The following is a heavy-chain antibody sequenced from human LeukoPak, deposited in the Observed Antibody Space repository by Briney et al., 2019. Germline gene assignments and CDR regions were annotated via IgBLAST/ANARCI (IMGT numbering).Heavy chain of an antibody. Sequence: PGESLKISCKGSGYSFTNYWIGWVRQMPGKGLEWMGIIYPGDSETRYSPSFQGQVTISADKSISTAYLQWSSLKASDTAMYYCVRALGYCSSGSCYYYDYWGQGTLVTVSS. CDR2: IYPGDSET. V-gene: IGHV5-51*01. J-gene: IGHJ4*02. CDR3: VRALGYCSSGSCYYYDY. D-gene: IGHD2-15*01. CDR1: GYSFTNYW.